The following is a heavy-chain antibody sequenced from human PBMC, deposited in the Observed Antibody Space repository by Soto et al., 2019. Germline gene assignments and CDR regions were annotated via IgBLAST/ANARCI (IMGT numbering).Heavy chain of an antibody. J-gene: IGHJ5*02. CDR3: AKHKSVKSIAARPSSSGFDL. CDR1: GFTFSSYA. V-gene: IGHV3-23*01. CDR2: ISGSGGST. Sequence: GGSLRLSCAASGFTFSSYAMSWVRQAPGKGLEWVSAISGSGGSTYYADSVKGRFTISRDNSKNTLYLQMNSLRAEDTAVYYCAKHKSVKSIAARPSSSGFDLWGQGTLVIVSS. D-gene: IGHD6-6*01.